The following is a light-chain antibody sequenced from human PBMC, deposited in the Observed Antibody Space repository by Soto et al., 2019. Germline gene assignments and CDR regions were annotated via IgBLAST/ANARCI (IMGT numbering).Light chain of an antibody. Sequence: EIVMTQSADKRSPSSGQIAILCSXASQSVSSNLAWYQQKPGQAPRLLIYGASTRATGIPARLSGSGSGTEFTLTISDLQPDDFATYYCQQYHNYPRTFGQGTKVDTK. CDR2: GAS. CDR3: QQYHNYPRT. CDR1: QSVSSN. J-gene: IGKJ1*01. V-gene: IGKV3-15*01.